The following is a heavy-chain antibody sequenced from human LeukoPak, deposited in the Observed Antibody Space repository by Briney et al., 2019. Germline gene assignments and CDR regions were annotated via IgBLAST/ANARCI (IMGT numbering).Heavy chain of an antibody. Sequence: PGGSLRLSCAVSGLTFSNSAMSWVRQAPGKGLEWVSAISVGSDVIYYADSVKGRFAISRDNSKHTVYLQMDSLRAEDTAVYYCANGLAASGDFLLRDFYYFMDVWGKGTTVTVSS. CDR1: GLTFSNSA. D-gene: IGHD7-27*01. J-gene: IGHJ6*03. V-gene: IGHV3-23*01. CDR3: ANGLAASGDFLLRDFYYFMDV. CDR2: ISVGSDVI.